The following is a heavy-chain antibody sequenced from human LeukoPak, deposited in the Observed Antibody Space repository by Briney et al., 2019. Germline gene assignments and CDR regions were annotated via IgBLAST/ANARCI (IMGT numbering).Heavy chain of an antibody. CDR1: GFIFSNYV. V-gene: IGHV3-30*04. D-gene: IGHD3-22*01. CDR3: ARDGADDSSGFALFDY. CDR2: ISADGNAK. Sequence: GGSLRLSCAGSGFIFSNYVLHWVRQSPDKGLEWLALISADGNAKFYADSVKGRFTISRDDSKNTLFLQMNSLRVEDTAVYYCARDGADDSSGFALFDYWGQGTLVTVSS. J-gene: IGHJ4*02.